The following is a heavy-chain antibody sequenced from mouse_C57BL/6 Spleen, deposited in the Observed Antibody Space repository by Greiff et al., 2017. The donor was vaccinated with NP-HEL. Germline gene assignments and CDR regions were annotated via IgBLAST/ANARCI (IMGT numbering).Heavy chain of an antibody. CDR3: TRVGYDYDDGTHFDY. J-gene: IGHJ2*01. Sequence: EVQGVESGEGLVKPGGSLKLSCAASGFTFSSYAMSWVRQTPEKRLEWVAYISSGGDYIYYADTVKGRFTISRDNARNTLYLQMRSMKSEDTAMYYCTRVGYDYDDGTHFDYWGQGTTLTVSS. V-gene: IGHV5-9-1*02. D-gene: IGHD2-4*01. CDR2: ISSGGDYI. CDR1: GFTFSSYA.